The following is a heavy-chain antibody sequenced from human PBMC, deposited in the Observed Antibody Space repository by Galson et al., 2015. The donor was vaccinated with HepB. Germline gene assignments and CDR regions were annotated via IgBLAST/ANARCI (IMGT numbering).Heavy chain of an antibody. V-gene: IGHV1-18*01. CDR3: ARAGGEWEPIDF. D-gene: IGHD1-26*01. CDR2: ISAYSGNT. J-gene: IGHJ4*02. CDR1: GNSFSTNG. Sequence: SVKVSCKASGNSFSTNGIAWVRQAPGQGLECVGWISAYSGNTKYAEKFQDRVTLTAETSTTTAYMELRSLRSDDTALYYCARAGGEWEPIDFWGQGTLVSVSA.